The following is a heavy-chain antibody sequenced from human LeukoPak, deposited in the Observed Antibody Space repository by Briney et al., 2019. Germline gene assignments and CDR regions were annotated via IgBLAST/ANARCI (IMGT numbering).Heavy chain of an antibody. Sequence: PGGSLRLSCAASGFTFSSYAMHWVRQAPGKGLEWVAVISYDGSNKYYADSVKGRFTISRDNSKNTLYLQMNSLRAEDTAVYYCARDEREQWLAYYFDYWGQGTLVTVSS. CDR2: ISYDGSNK. D-gene: IGHD6-19*01. V-gene: IGHV3-30-3*01. J-gene: IGHJ4*02. CDR3: ARDEREQWLAYYFDY. CDR1: GFTFSSYA.